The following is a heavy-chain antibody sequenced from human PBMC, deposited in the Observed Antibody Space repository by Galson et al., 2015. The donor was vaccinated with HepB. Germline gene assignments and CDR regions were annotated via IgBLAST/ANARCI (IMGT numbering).Heavy chain of an antibody. J-gene: IGHJ4*02. CDR2: ISYDGSNK. V-gene: IGHV3-30*04. D-gene: IGHD6-13*01. CDR3: ARDGYSSSWYWWFDY. Sequence: SLRLSCAASGFTFSSYAMHWVRQAPGKGLEWVAVISYDGSNKYYADSVKGRFTISRDNSKNTLYLQMNSLRAEDTAVYYCARDGYSSSWYWWFDYWGQGTLVTVSS. CDR1: GFTFSSYA.